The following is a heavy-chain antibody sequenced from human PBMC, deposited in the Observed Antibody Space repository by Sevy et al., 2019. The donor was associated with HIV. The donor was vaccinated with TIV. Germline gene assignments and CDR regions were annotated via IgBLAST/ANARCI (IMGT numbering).Heavy chain of an antibody. J-gene: IGHJ6*02. CDR1: GYTFTGYY. Sequence: ASVKVSCKASGYTFTGYYMHWVRQAPGQGLEWMGWINPNSGGTNYAQKFQGRVTMTRDTSISTAYMELSRQRSDDTAVYYCGKREYCSSTSCYKDYYYGMDVWGQGTTVTVSS. CDR2: INPNSGGT. CDR3: GKREYCSSTSCYKDYYYGMDV. D-gene: IGHD2-2*02. V-gene: IGHV1-2*02.